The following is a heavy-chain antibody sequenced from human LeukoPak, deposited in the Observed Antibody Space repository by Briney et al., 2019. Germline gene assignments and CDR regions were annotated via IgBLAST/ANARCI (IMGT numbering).Heavy chain of an antibody. CDR3: ARENGEVVVVPAAKRWFDP. D-gene: IGHD2-2*01. V-gene: IGHV1-8*01. Sequence: ASVKVSCKASGYTFTSYDINWVRQATGQGLEWMGWMNPNSGNTGYAQKFQGRVTMTRNTSISTAYMELSSLRSEDTAVYYCARENGEVVVVPAAKRWFDPWGQGTLVTVSS. J-gene: IGHJ5*02. CDR1: GYTFTSYD. CDR2: MNPNSGNT.